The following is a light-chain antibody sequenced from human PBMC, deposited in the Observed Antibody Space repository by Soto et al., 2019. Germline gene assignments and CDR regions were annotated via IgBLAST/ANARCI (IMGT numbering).Light chain of an antibody. CDR2: EVA. Sequence: DIVMTQTPLSLSVTPGQPASISCKSSQSLLHEDGKTYLYWYLQKSGQPPQLLIYEVANRFSGAADRFSGSGSGTDFTLMISRVEAEDVGLYYCMPTIQLPYTFGQGTKLEIK. V-gene: IGKV2D-29*01. CDR3: MPTIQLPYT. J-gene: IGKJ2*01. CDR1: QSLLHEDGKTY.